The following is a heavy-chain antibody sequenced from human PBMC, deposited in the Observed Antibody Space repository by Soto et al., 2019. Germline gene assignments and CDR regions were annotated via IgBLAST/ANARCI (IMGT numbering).Heavy chain of an antibody. CDR3: AKDHDFWSGYYLAFGVNYYYGMDV. CDR1: GFTFSSYG. V-gene: IGHV3-30*18. Sequence: PVGSLRLSCAASGFTFSSYGMHWVRQAPGKGLEWVAVISYDGSNKYYADSVKGRFTISRDNSKNTLYLQMNSLRAEDTAVYYCAKDHDFWSGYYLAFGVNYYYGMDVWGQGTTVTV. J-gene: IGHJ6*02. D-gene: IGHD3-3*01. CDR2: ISYDGSNK.